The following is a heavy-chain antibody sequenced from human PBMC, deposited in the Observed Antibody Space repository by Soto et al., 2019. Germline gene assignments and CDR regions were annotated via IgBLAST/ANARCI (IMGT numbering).Heavy chain of an antibody. J-gene: IGHJ4*02. CDR1: GGTFSSYS. D-gene: IGHD1-26*01. Sequence: QVQLVQSGAEVKKPGSSVKVSCKASGGTFSSYSINWVRQAPGQGLEWMGEIIPTFGTANYAQKFEGRVTIAADESTSTAYMELGSLRSEETAVYYCARDGGRHSGGMDYWGQGTVVTVYS. V-gene: IGHV1-69*01. CDR2: IIPTFGTA. CDR3: ARDGGRHSGGMDY.